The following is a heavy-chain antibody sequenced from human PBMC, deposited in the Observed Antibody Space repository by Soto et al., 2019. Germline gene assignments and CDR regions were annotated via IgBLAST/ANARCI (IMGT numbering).Heavy chain of an antibody. V-gene: IGHV3-53*01. CDR3: ATHTGGGGY. Sequence: EVQLVESGGGLIQPGGSLRLSCAVSGFTVSNNYMSWVRQAPGKGLEGVSVIYSGGYTAYGDSVKGRFTISRDNSKNNIYLQKNTRRPGHPAVYCCATHTGGGGYWGQGTLVTVSS. D-gene: IGHD3-10*01. CDR2: IYSGGYT. CDR1: GFTVSNNY. J-gene: IGHJ4*02.